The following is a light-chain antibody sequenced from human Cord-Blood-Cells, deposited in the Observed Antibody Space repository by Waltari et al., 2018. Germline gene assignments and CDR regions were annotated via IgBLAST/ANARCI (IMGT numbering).Light chain of an antibody. J-gene: IGLJ3*02. CDR3: CSYAGSWV. Sequence: QSALTQPASVSGSPGPSITISCTGTSSDVGGYNLVSWYQQHPGKAPKLMIYEGSKPPSGVSNRFSGSKSGNTASLTISGLQAEDEADYYCCSYAGSWVFGGGTKLTVL. V-gene: IGLV2-23*01. CDR2: EGS. CDR1: SSDVGGYNL.